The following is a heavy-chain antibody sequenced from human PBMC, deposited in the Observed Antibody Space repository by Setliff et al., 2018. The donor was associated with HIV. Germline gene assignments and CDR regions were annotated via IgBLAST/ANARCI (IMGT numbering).Heavy chain of an antibody. D-gene: IGHD1-26*01. CDR2: MSTGGGIK. V-gene: IGHV3-30*03. CDR3: VRDPIEGSPDYFDY. CDR1: GFTFSDYG. J-gene: IGHJ4*02. Sequence: GALRLSCAASGFTFSDYGFHWVRQAPGKGLEWVAVMSTGGGIKICADSVKGRFTISRDNSRNTLFLQMNNLRPEDTATYYCVRDPIEGSPDYFDYWGQGALVTVSS.